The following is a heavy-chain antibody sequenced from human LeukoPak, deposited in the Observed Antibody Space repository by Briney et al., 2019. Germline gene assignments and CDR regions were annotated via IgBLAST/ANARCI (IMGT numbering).Heavy chain of an antibody. CDR1: GGSISSSSYY. D-gene: IGHD3-16*01. V-gene: IGHV4-39*07. Sequence: PSETLSLTCTVSGGSISSSSYYWGWIRQPPGKGLEWIGSIYYSGSTYYNPSLKSRVTISVDTSKNQFSLKLSSVTAADTAVYYCARDVYRGVSYSYYYYYMDVWGKGTTVIISS. CDR3: ARDVYRGVSYSYYYYYMDV. CDR2: IYYSGST. J-gene: IGHJ6*03.